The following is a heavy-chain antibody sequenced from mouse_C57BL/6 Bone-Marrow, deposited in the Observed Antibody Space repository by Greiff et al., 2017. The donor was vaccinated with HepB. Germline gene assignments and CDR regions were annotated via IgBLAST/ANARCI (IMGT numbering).Heavy chain of an antibody. J-gene: IGHJ1*03. CDR1: GYTFTSYG. CDR2: IYPRSGNT. Sequence: VKLMESGAELARPGASVKLSCKASGYTFTSYGISWVKQRTGQGLEWIGEIYPRSGNTYYNEKFKGKATLTADKSSSTAYMELRSLTSEDSAVYFCASSSYWYFDVWGTGTTVTVSS. V-gene: IGHV1-81*01. CDR3: ASSSYWYFDV. D-gene: IGHD1-1*01.